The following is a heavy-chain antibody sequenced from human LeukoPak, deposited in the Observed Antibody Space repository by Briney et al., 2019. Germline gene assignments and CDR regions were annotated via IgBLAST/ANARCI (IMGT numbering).Heavy chain of an antibody. Sequence: ASVKVSCKASGGTFSSYAISWVRQAPGQGLEWMGGIIPIFGTANYAQKFQGRVTITTDESTSTAYMELSSLRSEDTAVYYRARDREGLGPLDYWGQGTLVTVSS. J-gene: IGHJ4*02. CDR2: IIPIFGTA. CDR1: GGTFSSYA. V-gene: IGHV1-69*05. D-gene: IGHD1-26*01. CDR3: ARDREGLGPLDY.